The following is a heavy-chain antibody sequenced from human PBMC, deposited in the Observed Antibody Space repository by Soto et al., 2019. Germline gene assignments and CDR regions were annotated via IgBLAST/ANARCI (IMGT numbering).Heavy chain of an antibody. CDR2: ISAYNGNT. J-gene: IGHJ4*02. D-gene: IGHD3-10*01. Sequence: ASVKVSCKASGYTFTSYGISWVRQAPGQGLEWMGWISAYNGNTNYAQKLQGRVTMTTDTSTSTAYMELRSLRSDDTAVYYCARDSRYYYGSGSYYILDYWGQGTLVTV. V-gene: IGHV1-18*04. CDR1: GYTFTSYG. CDR3: ARDSRYYYGSGSYYILDY.